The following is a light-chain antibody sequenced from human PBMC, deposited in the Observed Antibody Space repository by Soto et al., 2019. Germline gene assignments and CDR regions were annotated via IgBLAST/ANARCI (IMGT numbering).Light chain of an antibody. Sequence: AIQLTQSPSSLSASVGDRVTITCRASQGISSALAWYQQKPGKAPKFLIYDASSLESGVPSRFSGSGSGTEFILTINSLQSEDAAVYYCQQHNQWPITFGQGTRLEI. J-gene: IGKJ5*01. V-gene: IGKV1D-13*01. CDR1: QGISSA. CDR2: DAS. CDR3: QQHNQWPIT.